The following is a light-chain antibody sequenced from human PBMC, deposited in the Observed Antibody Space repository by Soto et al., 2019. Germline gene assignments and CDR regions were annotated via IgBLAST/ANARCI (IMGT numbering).Light chain of an antibody. CDR3: QQYNDCPIT. V-gene: IGKV3-15*01. CDR2: GAS. CDR1: QRVSSS. Sequence: DIVLTQSPGTLPLSPWYRAPLYCRATQRVSSSTLAWYQQKPGQAPRLLIYGASTRATGIPSRFSGSGSGTEFTLTITSLQSEDFEIYYCQQYNDCPITFGQGTRLEIK. J-gene: IGKJ5*01.